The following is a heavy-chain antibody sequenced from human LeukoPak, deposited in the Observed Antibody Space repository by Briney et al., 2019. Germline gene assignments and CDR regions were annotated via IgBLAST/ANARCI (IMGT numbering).Heavy chain of an antibody. V-gene: IGHV4-59*08. Sequence: SETLSLTCPVSGGSISSYYWSWIRPPPGKGLEWIGYIYYSGSTNYNPSLKSRVTISVDTSKNQFSLKLSSVTAADTAVYYCARLGYYDSSGYVYWGQGTLVTVSS. CDR3: ARLGYYDSSGYVY. J-gene: IGHJ4*02. CDR2: IYYSGST. CDR1: GGSISSYY. D-gene: IGHD3-22*01.